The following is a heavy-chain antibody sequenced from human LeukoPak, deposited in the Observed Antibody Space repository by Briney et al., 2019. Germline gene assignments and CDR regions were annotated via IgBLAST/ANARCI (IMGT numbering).Heavy chain of an antibody. V-gene: IGHV4-39*07. Sequence: NPSETLSLTCTVSGGSISSSSYYWGWIRQPPGKGLEWIGSIYYSGSTYYNPSLKSRVTISVDTSKNQFSLKLSSVTAADTAVYYCASVELTYYYMDVWGKGTTVTVSS. CDR1: GGSISSSSYY. J-gene: IGHJ6*03. CDR3: ASVELTYYYMDV. CDR2: IYYSGST. D-gene: IGHD1-26*01.